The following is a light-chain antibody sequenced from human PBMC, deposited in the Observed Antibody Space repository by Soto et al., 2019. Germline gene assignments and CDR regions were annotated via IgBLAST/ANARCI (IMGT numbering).Light chain of an antibody. CDR2: DVT. V-gene: IGLV2-11*01. J-gene: IGLJ3*02. CDR3: CSYAGSYTWV. CDR1: GSDVGGYNFGGYNY. Sequence: QSALTQPRSVSGSPGQSVTISCTGTGSDVGGYNFGGYNYVSWYQQHPGKAPKLMIYDVTKRPSGVSDRFSGSKSGNTASLAISALQAEDEADYYCCSYAGSYTWVFGGGTKLTVL.